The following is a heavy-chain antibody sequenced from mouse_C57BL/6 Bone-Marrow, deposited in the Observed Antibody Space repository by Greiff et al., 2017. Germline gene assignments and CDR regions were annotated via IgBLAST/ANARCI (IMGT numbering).Heavy chain of an antibody. CDR3: ARNKNLYYSNYFYAMDY. CDR1: GFSLTSYG. D-gene: IGHD2-5*01. CDR2: IWSGGST. V-gene: IGHV2-2*01. Sequence: VQLVESGPGLVQPSQSLSITCTVSGFSLTSYGVHWVRQSPGKGLEWLGVIWSGGSTDYNAAFISRLSISTDNSTSQVFFKMNILQAEDRAMYYCARNKNLYYSNYFYAMDYWGQGTSVTGSS. J-gene: IGHJ4*01.